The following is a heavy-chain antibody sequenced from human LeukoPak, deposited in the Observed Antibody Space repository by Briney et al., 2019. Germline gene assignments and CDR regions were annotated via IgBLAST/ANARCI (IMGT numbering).Heavy chain of an antibody. V-gene: IGHV3-48*01. D-gene: IGHD6-19*01. Sequence: PGGSLRLSCAASGFTFSSYSMNWVRQAPGKGLEWVSYISSSSSTIYYADSVKGRFTISRDNAKNSLYLQMNSLRAEDTAVYYCARDSSGWFYYYYYYYYMDVWGKGTTVTVSS. CDR1: GFTFSSYS. CDR3: ARDSSGWFYYYYYYYYMDV. J-gene: IGHJ6*03. CDR2: ISSSSSTI.